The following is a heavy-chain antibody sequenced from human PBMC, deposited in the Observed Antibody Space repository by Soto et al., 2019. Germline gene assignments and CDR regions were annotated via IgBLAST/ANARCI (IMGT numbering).Heavy chain of an antibody. CDR2: IKRKIDGETT. J-gene: IGHJ4*02. V-gene: IGHV3-15*01. CDR3: PADHCS. CDR1: AYTFSDAW. D-gene: IGHD2-15*01. Sequence: EVQLVESGGVLVKPGGSLRLSCVVFAYTFSDAWMRWVRQATGKGLEWVARIKRKIDGETTDYAAPVEGRFTIARDDSKNTLYLQMSSLKIEDTAVYFCPADHCSWGQGNLVTVSS.